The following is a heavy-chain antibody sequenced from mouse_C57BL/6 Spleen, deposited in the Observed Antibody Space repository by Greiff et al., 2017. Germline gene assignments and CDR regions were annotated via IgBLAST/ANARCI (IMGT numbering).Heavy chain of an antibody. CDR1: GFTFSDYY. D-gene: IGHD1-1*01. Sequence: EVMLVESEGGLVQPGSSMKLSCTASGFTFSDYYMAWVRQVPEKGLEWVANINYDGSSTYYLDSLKSRFIISRDNAKNILYLQMSSLKSEDTATYYCAREGPYYYGSSHWYFDVWGTGTTVTVSS. J-gene: IGHJ1*03. CDR3: AREGPYYYGSSHWYFDV. CDR2: INYDGSST. V-gene: IGHV5-16*01.